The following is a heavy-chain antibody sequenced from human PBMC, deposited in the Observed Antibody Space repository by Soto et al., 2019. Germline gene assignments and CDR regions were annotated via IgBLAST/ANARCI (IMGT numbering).Heavy chain of an antibody. V-gene: IGHV4-34*01. D-gene: IGHD3-16*02. CDR2: INHSGST. CDR3: ARGRLYDYVWGSYRHNVVRAFDI. J-gene: IGHJ3*02. CDR1: GRSFSGYY. Sequence: SETLSLTCAVYGRSFSGYYWSWIRQPPGKGLEWIGEINHSGSTNYNPSLKSRVTISVDTSKNQFSLKLSSVTAADTAVYYCARGRLYDYVWGSYRHNVVRAFDIWGQGTMVTVSS.